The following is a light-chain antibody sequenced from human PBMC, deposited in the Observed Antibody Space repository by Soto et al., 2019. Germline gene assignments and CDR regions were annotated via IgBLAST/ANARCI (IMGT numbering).Light chain of an antibody. CDR1: QSVSSN. J-gene: IGKJ5*01. Sequence: EIVMTQSPATLSVSPGERATLSCRASQSVSSNLAWYQQKPCQAPRLLIYGASTRATGIPARFSGSGSGTEFTLTISSLQSEDFAVYHCQHYNNWPITFGQGTRLEIK. CDR2: GAS. V-gene: IGKV3-15*01. CDR3: QHYNNWPIT.